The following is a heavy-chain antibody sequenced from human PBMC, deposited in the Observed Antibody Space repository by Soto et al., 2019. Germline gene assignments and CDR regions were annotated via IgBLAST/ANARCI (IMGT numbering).Heavy chain of an antibody. V-gene: IGHV3-30-3*01. J-gene: IGHJ6*02. CDR1: GFTLSSYA. D-gene: IGHD5-12*01. CDR3: ARGGRWLQLSEDYYGMDV. Sequence: QVQLVESGGGVVQPGRSLRLSCAASGFTLSSYAMHWVRQAPGKGLEWVAVISYDGSNKYYADSVKGRFTISRDNSKNTLYLQMNSLRAEDTAVYYCARGGRWLQLSEDYYGMDVWGQGTTVTVSS. CDR2: ISYDGSNK.